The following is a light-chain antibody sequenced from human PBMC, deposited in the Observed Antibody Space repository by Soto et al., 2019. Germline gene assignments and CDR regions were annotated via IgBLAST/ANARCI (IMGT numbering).Light chain of an antibody. J-gene: IGKJ1*01. CDR3: HQYGASPQT. CDR2: GAS. Sequence: EVVLTQSPGTLSLSPGERATLSGRASQSVSSSYLAWHQHKRGQAPRLLMYGASSRATGVPDRFSGWGSGTDFTLTISRLEPEAFAVYYCHQYGASPQTFGQGTKVDI. CDR1: QSVSSSY. V-gene: IGKV3-20*01.